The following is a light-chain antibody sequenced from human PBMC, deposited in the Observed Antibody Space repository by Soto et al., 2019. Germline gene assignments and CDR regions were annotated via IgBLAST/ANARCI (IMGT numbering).Light chain of an antibody. CDR1: SSNIGSNF. CDR3: ATWDDSLSVV. J-gene: IGLJ2*01. CDR2: GDN. Sequence: QSVLTQPPSASGTPGQRVTISCSRSSSNIGSNFVYWYRQLPGTAPKLLIYGDNQRPSGVPDRFSGSKSGTSASLAISGLRSEDEANYYCATWDDSLSVVFGGGTKLTVL. V-gene: IGLV1-47*02.